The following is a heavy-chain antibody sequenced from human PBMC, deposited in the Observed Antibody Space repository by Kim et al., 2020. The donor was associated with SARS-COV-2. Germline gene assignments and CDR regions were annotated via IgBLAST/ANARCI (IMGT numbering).Heavy chain of an antibody. CDR3: ARGLVGGGTIWFDP. CDR1: GGSISSGGYY. V-gene: IGHV4-31*03. Sequence: SETLSLTCTVSGGSISSGGYYWSWIRQHPGKGLEWIGYIYYSGSTYYNPSLKSRVTISVDTSKNQFSLKLSSVTAADTAVYYCARGLVGGGTIWFDPWGQGTLVTVSS. D-gene: IGHD1-7*01. J-gene: IGHJ5*02. CDR2: IYYSGST.